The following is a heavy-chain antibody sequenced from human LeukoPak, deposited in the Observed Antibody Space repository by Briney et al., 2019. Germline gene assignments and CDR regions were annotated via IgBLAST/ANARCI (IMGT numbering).Heavy chain of an antibody. CDR2: IYPGDSDT. J-gene: IGHJ4*02. CDR3: ARQGSSGGFDY. V-gene: IGHV5-51*01. CDR1: GYRFTNYW. Sequence: GESLKISCKGSGYRFTNYWIGWVRQMPGKGLEWMGIIYPGDSDTRYSPSFQGQVTLSADKSITTTYLQWSSLKASDTAMYYCARQGSSGGFDYWGQGTLVTVSS. D-gene: IGHD1-1*01.